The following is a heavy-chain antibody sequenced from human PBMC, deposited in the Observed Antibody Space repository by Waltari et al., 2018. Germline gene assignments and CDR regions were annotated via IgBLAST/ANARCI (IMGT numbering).Heavy chain of an antibody. D-gene: IGHD1-26*01. Sequence: EVQLVESGGGLVQPGGSLRLSCAASGFTFSSYAMSWVRQAPGKGLEWVSAIRGSGGSTYYADSVKGRFTISRDNSKNTLYLQMNGLRAEDTAVYYCAKEGVGATTLLAIFDYWGQGTLVPVSS. CDR2: IRGSGGST. J-gene: IGHJ4*02. CDR3: AKEGVGATTLLAIFDY. CDR1: GFTFSSYA. V-gene: IGHV3-23*04.